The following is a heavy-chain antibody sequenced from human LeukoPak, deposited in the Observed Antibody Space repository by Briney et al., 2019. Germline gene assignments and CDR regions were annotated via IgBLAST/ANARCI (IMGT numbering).Heavy chain of an antibody. J-gene: IGHJ4*02. CDR3: ARHHYYYGSGSPFDY. V-gene: IGHV1-18*01. Sequence: ASVRVSCKASGYTFSSYGISWVRQAPGQGLEWMGWISAYNGKTNNAQKHQGRDTMTTDTSTSTAYIALRSLRSDDTAVYYCARHHYYYGSGSPFDYWGQGTLVTVSS. CDR2: ISAYNGKT. D-gene: IGHD3-10*01. CDR1: GYTFSSYG.